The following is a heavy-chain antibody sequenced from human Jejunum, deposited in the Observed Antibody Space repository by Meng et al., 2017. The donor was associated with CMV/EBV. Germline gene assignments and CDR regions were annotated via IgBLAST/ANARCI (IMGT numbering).Heavy chain of an antibody. CDR1: GFIFSNHW. CDR2: INGDGAST. Sequence: SGFIFSNHWVHWVRHAPGKGLVWVSRINGDGASTSYADSVKGRFTISRDNPRNTVYLEMNSVRAEDTAMYYCARSVGRYNLSDPWGQGTRVTVSS. J-gene: IGHJ5*02. V-gene: IGHV3-74*01. CDR3: ARSVGRYNLSDP.